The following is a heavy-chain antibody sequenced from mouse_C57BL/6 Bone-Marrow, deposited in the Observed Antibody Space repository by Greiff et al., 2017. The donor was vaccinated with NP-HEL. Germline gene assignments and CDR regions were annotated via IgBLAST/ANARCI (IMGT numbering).Heavy chain of an antibody. V-gene: IGHV1-18*01. CDR1: GYTFTDYN. Sequence: EVHLVESGPELVKPGASVKIPCKASGYTFTDYNMDWVKQSHGKSLEWIGDINPNNGGTIYNQKFKGKATLTVDKSSSTAYMELRSLTSEDTAVYYCARNPFYYYGSSHWYFDVWGTGTTVTVSS. CDR3: ARNPFYYYGSSHWYFDV. D-gene: IGHD1-1*01. J-gene: IGHJ1*03. CDR2: INPNNGGT.